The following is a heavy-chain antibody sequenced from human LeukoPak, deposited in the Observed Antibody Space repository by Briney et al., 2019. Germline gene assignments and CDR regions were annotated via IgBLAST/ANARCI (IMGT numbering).Heavy chain of an antibody. CDR3: ARTTGLHYYDSSLFDY. J-gene: IGHJ4*02. CDR2: IYYSGST. V-gene: IGHV4-31*03. D-gene: IGHD3-22*01. Sequence: SETLSLTCTVSGGSISSGGYYWRWIRQHPGKGLEWIGYIYYSGSTYYNPSLKSRVTISVDTSKNQFSLKLSSVTAADTAVYYCARTTGLHYYDSSLFDYWRQGTLVTVSS. CDR1: GGSISSGGYY.